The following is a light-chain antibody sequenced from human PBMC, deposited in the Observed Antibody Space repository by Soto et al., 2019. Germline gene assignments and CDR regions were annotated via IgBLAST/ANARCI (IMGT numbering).Light chain of an antibody. CDR3: QQYNTYWT. V-gene: IGKV1-5*03. J-gene: IGKJ1*01. CDR1: QSISNL. CDR2: KAS. Sequence: DIQMTQSPSTLSASVGDRVTITCRAGQSISNLLAWYQQKPGRAPKLLIFKASSLESGVPSRFSGSGSGTEFTLTISSLQPDDFATYYCQQYNTYWTFGQGTKLEIK.